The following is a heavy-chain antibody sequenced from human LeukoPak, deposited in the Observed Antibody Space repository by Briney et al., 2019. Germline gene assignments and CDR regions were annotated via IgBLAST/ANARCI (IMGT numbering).Heavy chain of an antibody. J-gene: IGHJ4*02. CDR1: GFTFSSYS. CDR2: ISYDGSNK. CDR3: ALTTRGYSYGY. D-gene: IGHD5-18*01. V-gene: IGHV3-30*03. Sequence: GGSLRLSCAASGFTFSSYSMNWVRQAPGKGLEWVTVISYDGSNKYYGDSVKGRFTISRDNSKNTLYLQMNSLRAEDTAVYYCALTTRGYSYGYWGQGTLVTVSS.